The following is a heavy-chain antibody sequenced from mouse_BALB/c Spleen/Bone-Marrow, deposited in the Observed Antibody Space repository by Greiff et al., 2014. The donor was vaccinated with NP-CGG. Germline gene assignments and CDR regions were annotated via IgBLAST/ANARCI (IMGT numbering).Heavy chain of an antibody. CDR3: TREGIYFGYDVPMDY. V-gene: IGHV1-15*01. J-gene: IGHJ4*01. CDR1: GYKFTDYE. Sequence: VKLVESGAELVRPGASVTLSCKASGYKFTDYEMHWVKQTPVHGLEWIGSIDPETGGTAYNQNFKGKATLTADRSSTTAYMELSSLTSEDSAVYYCTREGIYFGYDVPMDYWGQGTSVTVSS. D-gene: IGHD2-2*01. CDR2: IDPETGGT.